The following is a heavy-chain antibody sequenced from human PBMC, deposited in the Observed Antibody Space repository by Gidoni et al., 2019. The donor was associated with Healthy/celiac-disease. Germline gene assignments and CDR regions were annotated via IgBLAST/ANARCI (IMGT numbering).Heavy chain of an antibody. CDR3: ALGSIVVVPAAILGFGMDV. V-gene: IGHV3-23*01. D-gene: IGHD2-2*02. Sequence: EVQLLESGGGLVQPGGSLRLPCAASGFTFSSYAMRWVRQAPGQGLEWVSAISVSGGRTYYADSVEGRVTISRDNSKNTLYLQMNSLRAEDTAVYYCALGSIVVVPAAILGFGMDVWGQGTTVTVSS. J-gene: IGHJ6*02. CDR2: ISVSGGRT. CDR1: GFTFSSYA.